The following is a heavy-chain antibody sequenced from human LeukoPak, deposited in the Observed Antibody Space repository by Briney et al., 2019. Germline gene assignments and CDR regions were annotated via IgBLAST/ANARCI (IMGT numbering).Heavy chain of an antibody. D-gene: IGHD5-18*01. CDR2: IYTSGST. Sequence: SETLSLTCSVSGGCIDNGSYFWTWIRQSAGKGLEWIGHIYTSGSTTYNPSLKSRVTISIDTPNNQFSLKLSSVTAADTAVYYCARASARGYSLSPFDYWGQGTLVTVSS. CDR3: ARASARGYSLSPFDY. V-gene: IGHV4-61*09. J-gene: IGHJ4*02. CDR1: GGCIDNGSYF.